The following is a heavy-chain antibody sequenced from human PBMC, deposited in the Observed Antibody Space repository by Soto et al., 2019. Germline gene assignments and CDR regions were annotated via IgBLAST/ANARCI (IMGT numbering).Heavy chain of an antibody. V-gene: IGHV4-61*01. J-gene: IGHJ4*02. CDR1: GGSFNSGSYS. D-gene: IGHD3-3*01. CDR3: ARDFAYFDS. CDR2: VYHTGRT. Sequence: TLSLTCTVSGGSFNSGSYSWSWIRQPPGKGLEWIGYVYHTGRTSYNPSLKSRVSISMDTSKNQFSLNLDSVTAADTAVYFCARDFAYFDSWGQGTLVTVSS.